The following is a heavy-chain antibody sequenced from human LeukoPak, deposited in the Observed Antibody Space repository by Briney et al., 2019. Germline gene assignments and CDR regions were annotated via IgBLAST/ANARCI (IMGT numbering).Heavy chain of an antibody. CDR1: GFTFSSYA. CDR2: ISGSGGST. J-gene: IGHJ4*02. CDR3: AIPPPFILGRFGGGDERIDY. V-gene: IGHV3-23*01. D-gene: IGHD2-21*02. Sequence: PGGSLRLSCAASGFTFSSYAMSWVRQAPGKGLEWVSAISGSGGSTYYADSVKGRFTISRDNSKNTLYLQMNSLRAEDTAVYYCAIPPPFILGRFGGGDERIDYWGQGTLVTVSS.